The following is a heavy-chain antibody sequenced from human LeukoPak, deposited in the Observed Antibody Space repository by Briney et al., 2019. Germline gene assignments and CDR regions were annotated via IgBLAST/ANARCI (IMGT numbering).Heavy chain of an antibody. D-gene: IGHD4-11*01. Sequence: KPSETLSLTCTVSGGSISSYYWSWIRQPAGKGLEWIGYIYYSGSTNYNPSLKSRVTISVDTSKNQFSLKLSSVTAADTAVYYCARLTVTARIYNWFDPWGQGTLVTVSS. J-gene: IGHJ5*02. CDR2: IYYSGST. V-gene: IGHV4-59*01. CDR3: ARLTVTARIYNWFDP. CDR1: GGSISSYY.